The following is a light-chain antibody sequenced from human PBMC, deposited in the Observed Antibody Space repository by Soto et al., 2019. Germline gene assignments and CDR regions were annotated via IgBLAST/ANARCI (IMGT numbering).Light chain of an antibody. Sequence: EIVMTQSPATLSVSPGERVTLSCRASQSVSNSLAWYQQKPGQAPRRLIYGASTRAIGIPARFSGSGSETEFTLTISSLQSEDFAVYYCQQYNNWWTFGQGTKVEIK. V-gene: IGKV3-15*01. CDR1: QSVSNS. CDR3: QQYNNWWT. J-gene: IGKJ1*01. CDR2: GAS.